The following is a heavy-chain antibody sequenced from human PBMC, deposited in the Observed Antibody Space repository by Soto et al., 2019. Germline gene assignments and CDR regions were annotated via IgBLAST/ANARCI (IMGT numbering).Heavy chain of an antibody. CDR3: ARVPDR. CDR1: GGSISSGGYS. D-gene: IGHD2-2*01. CDR2: IYHSGST. Sequence: QLQLQESGSGLVKPSQTLSLTCAVSGGSISSGGYSWSWIRQPPGKGLEWIGYIYHSGSTYYNPSLKSRVTISIGTSKNPVSLKLSFVTAADTAGEYCARVPDRWGQGTLVTVSS. V-gene: IGHV4-30-2*01. J-gene: IGHJ5*02.